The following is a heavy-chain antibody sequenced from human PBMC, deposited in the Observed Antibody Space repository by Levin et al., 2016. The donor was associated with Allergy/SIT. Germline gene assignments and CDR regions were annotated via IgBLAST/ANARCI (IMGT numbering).Heavy chain of an antibody. J-gene: IGHJ4*02. Sequence: GESLKISCEASGFTFNSYGMHWVRQAPGKGLEWVAFIRDDGIEKYYADSVKGRFTVSRDASMSTVFLQMNNLRDDDTAVYYCARDVAGSLDYWGQGTLVTVSS. D-gene: IGHD1-26*01. CDR2: IRDDGIEK. V-gene: IGHV3-30*02. CDR1: GFTFNSYG. CDR3: ARDVAGSLDY.